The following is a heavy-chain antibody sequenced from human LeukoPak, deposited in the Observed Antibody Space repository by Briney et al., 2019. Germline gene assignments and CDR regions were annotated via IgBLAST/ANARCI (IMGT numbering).Heavy chain of an antibody. J-gene: IGHJ4*02. V-gene: IGHV4-30-4*01. CDR2: IYYSGST. CDR1: GGSISSGDYY. D-gene: IGHD4-23*01. Sequence: SQTLSLTCTVSGGSISSGDYYWGWIRQPPGKGLEWIGYIYYSGSTYYNPSLKSRVTISVDTSKNQFSLKLSSVTAADTAVYYCARDLLNEGNHLDYWGQGTLVTVSS. CDR3: ARDLLNEGNHLDY.